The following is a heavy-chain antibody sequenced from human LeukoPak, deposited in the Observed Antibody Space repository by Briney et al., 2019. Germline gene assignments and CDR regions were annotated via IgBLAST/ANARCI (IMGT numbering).Heavy chain of an antibody. Sequence: PGRSLRLSCTASGFTFGDYSMSWVRQAPGKGLEWVGFIRSKAYGGTTEYAPSAKGRFTISRDDSKSIGYLQMNRLKIEDTALYYCTTCPHTIPNGYWGQGTLVTVSS. CDR2: IRSKAYGGTT. D-gene: IGHD2-8*01. V-gene: IGHV3-49*04. CDR1: GFTFGDYS. CDR3: TTCPHTIPNGY. J-gene: IGHJ4*02.